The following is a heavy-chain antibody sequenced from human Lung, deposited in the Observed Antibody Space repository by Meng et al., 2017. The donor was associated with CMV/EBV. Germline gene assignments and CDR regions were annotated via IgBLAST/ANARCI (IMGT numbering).Heavy chain of an antibody. CDR1: GWTVSSNY. CDR2: IYSGGST. CDR3: AGGSYGPGGSGLDY. J-gene: IGHJ4*02. V-gene: IGHV3-66*01. Sequence: EVQLVAFGGGLVQPGGSLRLSCAASGWTVSSNYMSGVRQAPGKGLEWVSVIYSGGSTYYADSVKGRFTISRDNSKNTLYLQMNSLRAEDTAVYYCAGGSYGPGGSGLDYWGQGTLVTVSS. D-gene: IGHD1-26*01.